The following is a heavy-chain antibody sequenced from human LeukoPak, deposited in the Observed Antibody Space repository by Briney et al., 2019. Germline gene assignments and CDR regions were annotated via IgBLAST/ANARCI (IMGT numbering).Heavy chain of an antibody. CDR1: GGSFSGDY. Sequence: SETLSLTCAVSGGSFSGDYWSWVRQPPGKGGEWIGEINHSGRTNYNPSLKRRVTISVETSKKKFYLRRRSMTAADTAVYYCARGVSRFLEWLLAPRNYYYMDVWGKGTTVTVSS. D-gene: IGHD3-3*01. V-gene: IGHV4-34*01. CDR3: ARGVSRFLEWLLAPRNYYYMDV. J-gene: IGHJ6*03. CDR2: INHSGRT.